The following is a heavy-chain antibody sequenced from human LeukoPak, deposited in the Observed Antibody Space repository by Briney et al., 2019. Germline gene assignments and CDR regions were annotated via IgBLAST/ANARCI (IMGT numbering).Heavy chain of an antibody. Sequence: GASVKVSCKASGGTFSSYAISWVRQAPGQGLEWMGRIIPILGIANYAQKFRGRVTITADKSTSTAYMELSSLRSEDTAVYYCASIYSDLNPYYGDSYFDYWGQGTLVTVSS. CDR1: GGTFSSYA. CDR2: IIPILGIA. J-gene: IGHJ4*02. CDR3: ASIYSDLNPYYGDSYFDY. V-gene: IGHV1-69*04. D-gene: IGHD4-17*01.